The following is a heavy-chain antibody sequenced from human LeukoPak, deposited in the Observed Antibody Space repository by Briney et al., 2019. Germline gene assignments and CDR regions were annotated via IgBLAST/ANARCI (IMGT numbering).Heavy chain of an antibody. Sequence: GGSLRLSCAASGFTVSSNYMSWVRQAPGKGLEWVSVIYSGGSTYYADSVKGRFTISRDNSKNTLYLQMNSLRAEDTAVYYCAREKSVDSSSWFFDYWGQGTLVTVSS. J-gene: IGHJ4*02. V-gene: IGHV3-66*01. D-gene: IGHD6-13*01. CDR3: AREKSVDSSSWFFDY. CDR2: IYSGGST. CDR1: GFTVSSNY.